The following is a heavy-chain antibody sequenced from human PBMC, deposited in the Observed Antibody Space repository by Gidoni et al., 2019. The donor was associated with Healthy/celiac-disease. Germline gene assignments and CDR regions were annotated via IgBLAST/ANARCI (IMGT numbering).Heavy chain of an antibody. CDR3: AKDHGDYPKLYFDY. J-gene: IGHJ4*02. V-gene: IGHV3-23*01. D-gene: IGHD4-17*01. Sequence: EVQLLESGGGLVQPGGSLRLSCAASGFPFRSYAMSWVRQAPGKGLELVSAISGSGGSTYYADSVKGRFTISRDNSKNTLYLQMNSLRAEDTAVYYCAKDHGDYPKLYFDYWGQGTLVTVSS. CDR1: GFPFRSYA. CDR2: ISGSGGST.